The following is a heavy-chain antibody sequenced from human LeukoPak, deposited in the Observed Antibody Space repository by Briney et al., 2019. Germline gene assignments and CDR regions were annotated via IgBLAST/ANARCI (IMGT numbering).Heavy chain of an antibody. D-gene: IGHD6-6*01. CDR3: ARDGKAARPNYYYYYMDV. CDR2: IYYSGST. CDR1: GGSISSYY. Sequence: SETLSLTRTVSGGSISSYYWSWIRQPPGKGLEWIGYIYYSGSTNYNPSLKSRVTISVDTSKNQFSLKLSSVTAADTAVYYCARDGKAARPNYYYYYMDVWGKGTTVTVSS. J-gene: IGHJ6*03. V-gene: IGHV4-59*01.